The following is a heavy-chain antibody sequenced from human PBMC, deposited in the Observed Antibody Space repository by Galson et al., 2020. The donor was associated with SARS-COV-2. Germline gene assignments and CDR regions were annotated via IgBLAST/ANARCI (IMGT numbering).Heavy chain of an antibody. Sequence: GESLKISCAASGFTFSNAWMSWVRQAPGKGLECVGRIKSKTDGGTTDYAAPVKGRFTISRDDSKNTLYLQMNSLKTEDTAVYYCTASTVTTPYTSDYWGQGTLVTVSS. CDR3: TASTVTTPYTSDY. V-gene: IGHV3-15*01. J-gene: IGHJ4*02. CDR1: GFTFSNAW. CDR2: IKSKTDGGTT. D-gene: IGHD4-17*01.